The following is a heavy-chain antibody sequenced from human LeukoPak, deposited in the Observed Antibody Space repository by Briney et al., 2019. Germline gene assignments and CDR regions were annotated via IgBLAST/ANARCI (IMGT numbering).Heavy chain of an antibody. D-gene: IGHD3-3*01. J-gene: IGHJ6*02. CDR3: ARDKPVFGVVMRYYGMDV. V-gene: IGHV1-46*01. CDR1: GYTFTSYY. CDR2: INPSGGST. Sequence: ASVKVSCKASGYTFTSYYMHWVRQAPGQGLEWMGIINPSGGSTSYAQKFQGRVTMTRDTSTSTVYMELSSLRSDDTAVYYCARDKPVFGVVMRYYGMDVWGQGTTVTVSS.